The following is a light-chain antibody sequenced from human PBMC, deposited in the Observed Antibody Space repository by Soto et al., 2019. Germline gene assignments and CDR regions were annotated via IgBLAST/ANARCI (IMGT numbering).Light chain of an antibody. CDR1: SSDVGGYNY. V-gene: IGLV2-14*01. CDR2: EVS. J-gene: IGLJ1*01. CDR3: SSYTTSNTYV. Sequence: QSALAQPASVSGSPGQSIAISCTGTSSDVGGYNYVSWYQQHPGKAPKLLISEVSIRPSGVSDRFSGSKSGNTASLTISGLQTEDEADYYCSSYTTSNTYVFGTGTKVTVL.